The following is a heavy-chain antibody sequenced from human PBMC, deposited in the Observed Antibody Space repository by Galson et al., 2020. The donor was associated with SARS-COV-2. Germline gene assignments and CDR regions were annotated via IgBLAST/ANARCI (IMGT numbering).Heavy chain of an antibody. D-gene: IGHD3-16*01. CDR3: AARGLLGEFPQ. V-gene: IGHV1-58*02. CDR2: IVVGSGNT. Sequence: SVKVSCKASGFTFTNSAMQWVRQARGQRLEWIGWIVVGSGNTNYAQKFQERVTITRDMSTSTAYMELSSLRSEDTAVYYCAARGLLGEFPQWGQGTLVTVSS. J-gene: IGHJ4*02. CDR1: GFTFTNSA.